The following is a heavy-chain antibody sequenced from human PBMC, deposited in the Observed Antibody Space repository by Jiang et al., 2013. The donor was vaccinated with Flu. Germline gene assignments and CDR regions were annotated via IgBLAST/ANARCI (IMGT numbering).Heavy chain of an antibody. J-gene: IGHJ4*02. D-gene: IGHD6-19*01. Sequence: QLVESKVEVKKPGESLRISCQGSGITFSNYWIGWVRQMPGKGLEWMGIIYSGNFITKYSQSFQGQVTISADKSITSAYLQWSSLKASDTAMYYCAFAVDGKFYFDPLGQGTLVTVSS. CDR3: AFAVDGKFYFDP. V-gene: IGHV5-51*01. CDR1: GITFSNYW. CDR2: IYSGNFIT.